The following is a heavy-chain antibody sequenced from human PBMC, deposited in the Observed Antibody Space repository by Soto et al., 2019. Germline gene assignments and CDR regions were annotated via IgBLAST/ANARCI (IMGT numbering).Heavy chain of an antibody. Sequence: GESLKISCAASGFTFSSYSINWVRQAPGKGLEWFSYITSDSSTISYADSVKGRFTVSRDNAKNSLYLQMNSLRDEDTAVYYCARVGRGVYGMEVLGQGTWVRVSS. D-gene: IGHD2-8*01. CDR1: GFTFSSYS. V-gene: IGHV3-48*02. J-gene: IGHJ6*02. CDR3: ARVGRGVYGMEV. CDR2: ITSDSSTI.